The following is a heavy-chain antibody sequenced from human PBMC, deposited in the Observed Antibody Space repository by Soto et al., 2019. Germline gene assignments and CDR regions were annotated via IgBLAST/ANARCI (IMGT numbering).Heavy chain of an antibody. D-gene: IGHD3-10*01. CDR1: GGTFSSYA. CDR2: IIPIFGTA. CDR3: ARVRSGSYYANKYYFDY. J-gene: IGHJ4*02. V-gene: IGHV1-69*13. Sequence: ASVKVSCKASGGTFSSYAISWVRQAPGQGLEWMGGIIPIFGTANYAQKFQGRVTITADESTSTAYMELSSLRSEDTAVYYCARVRSGSYYANKYYFDYWGQGTLVTVSS.